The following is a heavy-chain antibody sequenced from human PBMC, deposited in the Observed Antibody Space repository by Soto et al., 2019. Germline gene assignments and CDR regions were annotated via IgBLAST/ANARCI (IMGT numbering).Heavy chain of an antibody. CDR1: GGSISSGGYY. D-gene: IGHD6-13*01. CDR2: IYYSGST. V-gene: IGHV4-31*03. Sequence: SETLSLTCTVSGGSISSGGYYWSWIRQHPGKGLEWIGYIYYSGSTYYNPSLKSRVTISVDTSKNQFSLKLSSVTAADTAVYYCARDLAGYSSSWYRWFDPWGQGTLVTVSS. CDR3: ARDLAGYSSSWYRWFDP. J-gene: IGHJ5*02.